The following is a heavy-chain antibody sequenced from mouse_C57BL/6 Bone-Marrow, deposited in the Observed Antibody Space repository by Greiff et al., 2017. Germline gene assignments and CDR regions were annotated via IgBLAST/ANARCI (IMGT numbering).Heavy chain of an antibody. D-gene: IGHD2-2*01. J-gene: IGHJ3*01. Sequence: VQLQQSGAELVRPGASVKLSCTASGFNIKDDYMHWVKPRPEQGLEWIGWIDPENGDTEYASKFQGKATITADTSSNTAYLQLSSLKSEDTAVYYCTTSAYGYDGVAYWGQGTLVTVSA. CDR1: GFNIKDDY. CDR3: TTSAYGYDGVAY. V-gene: IGHV14-4*01. CDR2: IDPENGDT.